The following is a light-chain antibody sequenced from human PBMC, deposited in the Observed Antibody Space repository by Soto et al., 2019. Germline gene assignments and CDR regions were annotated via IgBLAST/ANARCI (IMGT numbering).Light chain of an antibody. CDR1: SSDVGGHNF. CDR2: DVR. CDR3: SSYTSSSTLV. J-gene: IGLJ3*02. V-gene: IGLV2-14*01. Sequence: QSVLTQPASVSGSPGQSITISCTGTSSDVGGHNFVSWYQQHPGRAPKLMIYDVRNRPSGVSNRFSGSKSANTASLTISGLQAEDEADYYCSSYTSSSTLVFGGGTKVTVL.